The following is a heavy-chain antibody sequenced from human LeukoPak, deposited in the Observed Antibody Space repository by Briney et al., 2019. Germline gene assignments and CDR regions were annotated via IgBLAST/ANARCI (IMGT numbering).Heavy chain of an antibody. Sequence: GESLKISCEASGYRFSNHWIGWVRQMPGKGLEWMGIIFPTDSDTRYSPSFQGQVTISADKSISTAYLQWSSLKASDTAMYYCARRNDFWSGYYARGAFDIWGQGTMVTVSS. CDR2: IFPTDSDT. CDR1: GYRFSNHW. V-gene: IGHV5-51*01. J-gene: IGHJ3*02. CDR3: ARRNDFWSGYYARGAFDI. D-gene: IGHD3-3*01.